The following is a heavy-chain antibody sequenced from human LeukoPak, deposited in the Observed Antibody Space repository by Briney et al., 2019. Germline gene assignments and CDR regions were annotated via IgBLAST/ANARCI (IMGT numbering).Heavy chain of an antibody. J-gene: IGHJ4*02. D-gene: IGHD2-15*01. CDR1: GGSFSTNT. V-gene: IGHV1-69*08. CDR3: ARGKGFVGHFDY. Sequence: ASVTVSCKASGGSFSTNTISWVRQAPGQGPEWMGRIIPVLGTAEYAEKFKGRVTIFADKSTSTAYMELSSLKSEDTALYYCARGKGFVGHFDYWGQGTLVTVSS. CDR2: IIPVLGTA.